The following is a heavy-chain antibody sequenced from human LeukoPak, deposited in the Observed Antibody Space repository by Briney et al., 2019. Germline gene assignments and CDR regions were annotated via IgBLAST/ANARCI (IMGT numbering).Heavy chain of an antibody. D-gene: IGHD2-2*01. CDR2: IRSKAYGGTT. V-gene: IGHV3-49*04. CDR1: GFTFGDHA. CDR3: TRAEGYCSSTSCYLFSYYFDY. J-gene: IGHJ4*02. Sequence: GGSLRLSCAASGFTFGDHAMSWVRQAPGKGLEWVGFIRSKAYGGTTEYAASVKGRFTISRDDSKIIAYLQMNSLKTEDTAVYYCTRAEGYCSSTSCYLFSYYFDYWGQGTLVTVSS.